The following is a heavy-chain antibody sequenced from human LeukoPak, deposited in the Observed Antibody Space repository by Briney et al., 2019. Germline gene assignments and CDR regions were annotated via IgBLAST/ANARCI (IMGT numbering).Heavy chain of an antibody. D-gene: IGHD3-10*01. J-gene: IGHJ4*02. Sequence: ASVKVSCKASGYTFTGYYMHWVRQAPGQGLEWMGWINPNSGGTNYAQKFQGRVTMTRDTSISTAYMELSRLRSDDAAVYYCAGTMVRGVTHPYFDYWGQGTLVTVSS. CDR1: GYTFTGYY. CDR2: INPNSGGT. CDR3: AGTMVRGVTHPYFDY. V-gene: IGHV1-2*02.